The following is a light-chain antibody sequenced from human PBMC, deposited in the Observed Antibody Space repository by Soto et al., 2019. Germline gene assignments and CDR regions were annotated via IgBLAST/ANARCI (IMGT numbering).Light chain of an antibody. V-gene: IGLV2-14*01. Sequence: QSALTQPASVSGSPGQSITISCTGTSSDVGGYNYVSWYQQHPGKAPKLMIYDVSNRPSGVSNRFSGSKSGNTASLTISGLQAEDEADYYCSSYPRSSPHVVFGGGTKVTVL. CDR1: SSDVGGYNY. CDR3: SSYPRSSPHVV. J-gene: IGLJ2*01. CDR2: DVS.